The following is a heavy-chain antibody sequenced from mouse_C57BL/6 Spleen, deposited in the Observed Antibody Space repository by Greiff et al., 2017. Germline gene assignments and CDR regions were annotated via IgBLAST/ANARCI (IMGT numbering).Heavy chain of an antibody. D-gene: IGHD4-1*01. CDR1: GFTFSNYW. V-gene: IGHV6-3*01. CDR3: PHLTVTLSDY. Sequence: EVKLVESGGGLVHPGGSMKLSCAASGFTFSNYWMNWVRQSPEKGLAWVAQIRLKSDNYSNHYAESVKGRFTISKDESKSRVYLQMNNLRAEDTGIYYGPHLTVTLSDYWGQGTTLTVSS. CDR2: IRLKSDNYSN. J-gene: IGHJ2*01.